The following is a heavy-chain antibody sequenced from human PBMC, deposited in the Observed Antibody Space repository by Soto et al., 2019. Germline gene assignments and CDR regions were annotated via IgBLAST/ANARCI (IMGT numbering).Heavy chain of an antibody. Sequence: GGSLRLSCAASGFTFSSYGMHWVRQAPGKGLEWVAVISYDGSNKYYADSVKGRFTISRDNSKNTLYLQMNSLRAEDTAVYYCARVVLWFGAWGQGTLVTVSS. CDR2: ISYDGSNK. V-gene: IGHV3-30*03. CDR1: GFTFSSYG. J-gene: IGHJ4*02. CDR3: ARVVLWFGA. D-gene: IGHD3-10*01.